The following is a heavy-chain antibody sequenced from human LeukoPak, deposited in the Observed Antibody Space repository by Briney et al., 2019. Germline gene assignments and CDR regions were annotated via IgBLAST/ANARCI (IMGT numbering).Heavy chain of an antibody. D-gene: IGHD1-26*01. CDR1: GDSIRSYY. Sequence: SETLSLTCIVSGDSIRSYYWSWIRQPPGKGLDWIGDIYHSGSTNFNPSLKSRVTISVDTSKNQFSLKLSSVTAADTAVYYCARAEVGRWFDPWGQGTLVTVSS. J-gene: IGHJ5*02. V-gene: IGHV4-59*01. CDR3: ARAEVGRWFDP. CDR2: IYHSGST.